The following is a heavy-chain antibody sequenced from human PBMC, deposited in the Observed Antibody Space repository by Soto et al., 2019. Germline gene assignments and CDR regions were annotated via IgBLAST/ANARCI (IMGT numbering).Heavy chain of an antibody. Sequence: GGSLRLSCAASGFTFSSYGMHWVRQAPGKGLEWVAVIWYDGSSEYYAESVKGRFTISRDNSKNTLDLQMDSLRVEDSALYYCARDYGSTWYGVDSWGQGTLVTVSS. J-gene: IGHJ4*02. D-gene: IGHD6-13*01. CDR3: ARDYGSTWYGVDS. V-gene: IGHV3-33*01. CDR1: GFTFSSYG. CDR2: IWYDGSSE.